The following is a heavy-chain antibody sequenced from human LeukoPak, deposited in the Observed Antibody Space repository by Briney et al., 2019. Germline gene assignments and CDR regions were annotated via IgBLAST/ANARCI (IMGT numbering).Heavy chain of an antibody. CDR2: ISISSSTI. V-gene: IGHV3-48*04. J-gene: IGHJ5*02. D-gene: IGHD6-19*01. CDR3: ARDRSSGWYRSNWFDP. CDR1: GFTFSIYS. Sequence: PVGSLRLSCAASGFTFSIYSMNSGREAPQKGLGWGSYISISSSTIYYADSVKGRFTISRDNAKNSLYLQMNSLRAEDTAVYYCARDRSSGWYRSNWFDPWGQGTLVTVSS.